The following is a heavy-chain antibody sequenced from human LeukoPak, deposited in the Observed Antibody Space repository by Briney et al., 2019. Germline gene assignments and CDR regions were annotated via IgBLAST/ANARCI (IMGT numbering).Heavy chain of an antibody. D-gene: IGHD3-22*01. CDR3: ATAHIDYYDTEWYFDL. J-gene: IGHJ2*01. CDR1: GYTFTDYY. Sequence: ASVKVSCKVSGYTFTDYYMHWVQQAPGKGLEWMGLVDPEDGETIYAEKFQGRVTITADTSTDTAYMELSSLRSEDTAVYYCATAHIDYYDTEWYFDLWGRGTLVTVPS. CDR2: VDPEDGET. V-gene: IGHV1-69-2*01.